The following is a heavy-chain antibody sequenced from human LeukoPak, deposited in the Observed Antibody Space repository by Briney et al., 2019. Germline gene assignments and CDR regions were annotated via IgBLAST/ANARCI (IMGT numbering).Heavy chain of an antibody. J-gene: IGHJ4*02. D-gene: IGHD6-13*01. CDR2: INSGSSNT. Sequence: GGSLRLSCEASGFIFSSYVMNWVRQAPGKGREWVASINSGSSNTYYTESVKGRFTISRDDAKKSLYLQMDSLRVEDTAVYFCTRDFLAAGDYWGQGTRVTVSS. CDR3: TRDFLAAGDY. CDR1: GFIFSSYV. V-gene: IGHV3-21*01.